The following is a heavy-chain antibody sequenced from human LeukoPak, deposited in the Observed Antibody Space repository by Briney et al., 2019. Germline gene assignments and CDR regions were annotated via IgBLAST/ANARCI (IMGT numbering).Heavy chain of an antibody. CDR3: ARGKGKAARPNY. D-gene: IGHD2-2*01. CDR2: MNPNSGNT. CDR1: GYTFTRYD. V-gene: IGHV1-8*01. Sequence: ASVKVSCKASGYTFTRYDINWARQATGQGLEWMGWMNPNSGNTGYAQKFQGRVTMTRNTSISTAYMELSSLRSEDTAVYYCARGKGKAARPNYWGQGTLVTVSS. J-gene: IGHJ4*02.